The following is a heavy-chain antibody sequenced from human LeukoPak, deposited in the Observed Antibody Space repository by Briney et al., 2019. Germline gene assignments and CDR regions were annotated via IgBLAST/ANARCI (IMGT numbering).Heavy chain of an antibody. CDR3: ARGGGVITFGGVIVTNWFDP. D-gene: IGHD3-16*02. CDR1: GGSISSSSYY. J-gene: IGHJ5*02. CDR2: IYYSGST. Sequence: PSETLSLTCTVSGGSISSSSYYWGWIRQPPGKGLEWIGSIYYSGSTYYNPSLKSRVTISVDTSKNQFSLKLSSVTAADTAVYYCARGGGVITFGGVIVTNWFDPWGQGTLVTVSS. V-gene: IGHV4-39*01.